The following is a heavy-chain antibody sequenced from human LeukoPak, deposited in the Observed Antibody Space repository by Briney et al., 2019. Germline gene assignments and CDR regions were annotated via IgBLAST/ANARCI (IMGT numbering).Heavy chain of an antibody. CDR2: ISSSSSYI. J-gene: IGHJ4*02. CDR3: AREEQDFDY. CDR1: GFTVSSNY. V-gene: IGHV3-21*01. Sequence: GGSLRLSCAASGFTVSSNYMSWVRQAPGKGLEWVSSISSSSSYIYYADSVKGRFTISRDNAKNSLYLQMNSLRAEDTAVYYCAREEQDFDYWGQGTLVTVSS. D-gene: IGHD1/OR15-1a*01.